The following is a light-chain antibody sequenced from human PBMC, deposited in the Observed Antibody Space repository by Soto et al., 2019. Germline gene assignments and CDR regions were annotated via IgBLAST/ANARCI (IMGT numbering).Light chain of an antibody. J-gene: IGKJ1*01. CDR3: QQFHNWPRT. CDR2: DAA. CDR1: QSVSVN. V-gene: IGKV3-15*01. Sequence: EIVLTQSPATLSLSPVERATLSCRASQSVSVNLAWYQQRPGQAPRLLIYDAATRATGIPARFSGSGSGTEFTLTITSLESEDFAVYYCQQFHNWPRTFGQGTKVDI.